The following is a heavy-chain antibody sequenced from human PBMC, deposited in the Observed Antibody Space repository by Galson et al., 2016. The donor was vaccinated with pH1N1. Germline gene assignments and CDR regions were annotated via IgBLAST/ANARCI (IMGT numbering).Heavy chain of an antibody. Sequence: SLRLSCAASGFTFSSFAMHWVRQAPGKGLEYVSDISYNGGSTYYGNSVKGRFTISRDNSKNTLYLQMGSLRADDTAVYYCARDLRPSSSGYYSLDYWGQGTLVTVSS. D-gene: IGHD3-22*01. V-gene: IGHV3-64*01. J-gene: IGHJ4*02. CDR2: ISYNGGST. CDR1: GFTFSSFA. CDR3: ARDLRPSSSGYYSLDY.